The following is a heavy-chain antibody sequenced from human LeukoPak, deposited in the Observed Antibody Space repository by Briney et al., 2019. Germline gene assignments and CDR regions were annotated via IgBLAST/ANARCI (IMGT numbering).Heavy chain of an antibody. Sequence: GASVKVSCKVSGYTLTELSMHWVRQAPGKGLEWMGGFDPEDGETIYAQKSQGRVTMTEDTSTDTAYMELSSLRSEDTAVYYCATDPTTITIFGVVQNIWGQGTRVTVSS. CDR3: ATDPTTITIFGVVQNI. CDR1: GYTLTELS. CDR2: FDPEDGET. V-gene: IGHV1-24*01. J-gene: IGHJ4*02. D-gene: IGHD3-3*01.